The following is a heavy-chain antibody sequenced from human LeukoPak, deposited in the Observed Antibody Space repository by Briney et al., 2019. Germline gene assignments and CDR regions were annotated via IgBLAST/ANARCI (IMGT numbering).Heavy chain of an antibody. Sequence: SETLSLTCTVSGGSITSYYWSWIRQPPGKGLESIGYIYYSGSASYNPSLKSRVTMSIDTSKNQFSLKLRSVTAADTAVYYCARDRFGEYFDYWGQGTPVTVSS. V-gene: IGHV4-59*01. J-gene: IGHJ4*02. CDR2: IYYSGSA. D-gene: IGHD3-10*01. CDR3: ARDRFGEYFDY. CDR1: GGSITSYY.